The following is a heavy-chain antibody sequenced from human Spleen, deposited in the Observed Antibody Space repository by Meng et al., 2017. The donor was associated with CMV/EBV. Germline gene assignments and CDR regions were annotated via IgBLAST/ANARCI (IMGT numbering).Heavy chain of an antibody. D-gene: IGHD2-2*01. CDR2: IYHSGST. V-gene: IGHV4-38-2*02. CDR1: GYSISSGYY. CDR3: ASYSYGAYCSSTSCYYFDY. J-gene: IGHJ4*02. Sequence: SETLSLTCTVSGYSISSGYYWGWIRQPPGKGLEWIGSIYHSGSTYYNPSLKSRVTISVDTSKNQFSLKLSSVTAADTAVYYCASYSYGAYCSSTSCYYFDYWGQGTLVTVSS.